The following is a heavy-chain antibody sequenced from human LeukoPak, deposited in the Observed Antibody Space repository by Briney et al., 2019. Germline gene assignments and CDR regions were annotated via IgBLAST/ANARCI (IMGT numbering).Heavy chain of an antibody. V-gene: IGHV3-66*01. D-gene: IGHD3-22*01. CDR1: GFTFSSNY. CDR2: IYRGGTT. Sequence: EGSLRLSCVASGFTFSSNYMSWIRQAPGKGLEWISVIYRGGTTYYTNSVKGRFIISRDNSKNTLYLEMNNLRAEDTAVYYCARDYYYDNSGQPVRVDYWGPGTLVTVSS. CDR3: ARDYYYDNSGQPVRVDY. J-gene: IGHJ4*02.